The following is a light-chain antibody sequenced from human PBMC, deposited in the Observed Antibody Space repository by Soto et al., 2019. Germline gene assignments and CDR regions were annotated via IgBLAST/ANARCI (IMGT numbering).Light chain of an antibody. CDR2: DTS. CDR3: LQYGSWYT. V-gene: IGKV3-20*01. Sequence: ENVLTQSPGTLSVSPGERATLSCRASQSISNLAWYQQKPGQAPRLVIYDTSSRATGIPDRFSGSGSGTDFTLTISRLEPEEVAVDYCLQYGSWYTFGQGTKLEIK. J-gene: IGKJ2*01. CDR1: QSISN.